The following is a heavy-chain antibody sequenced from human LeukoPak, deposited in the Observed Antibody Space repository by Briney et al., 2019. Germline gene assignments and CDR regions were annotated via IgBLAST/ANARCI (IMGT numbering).Heavy chain of an antibody. D-gene: IGHD5-12*01. CDR2: TYYRSKWYN. CDR3: TRGPGRSGYASDQ. CDR1: GDSVSSNNAA. J-gene: IGHJ4*02. V-gene: IGHV6-1*01. Sequence: SQTLSLTCAISGDSVSSNNAAWNWIRQSPSRGLEWLGRTYYRSKWYNDYAISVKSRITINPDTSKNQFSLQLNSVTPEDTAVYYCTRGPGRSGYASDQWGQGTLVTVSS.